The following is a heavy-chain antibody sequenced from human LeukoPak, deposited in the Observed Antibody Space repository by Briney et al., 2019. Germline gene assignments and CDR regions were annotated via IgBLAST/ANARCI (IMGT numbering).Heavy chain of an antibody. CDR3: ARDPAYYYDSSGYYPAH. V-gene: IGHV3-30*03. J-gene: IGHJ4*02. CDR1: GFTFRNYG. CDR2: ISIDGSEK. D-gene: IGHD3-22*01. Sequence: GRSLRLSCAASGFTFRNYGMHWVRQAPGKGLEWVAVISIDGSEKYYADSVKGRFTISRDNSKNTLYLQMNSLRAEDTAVYYCARDPAYYYDSSGYYPAHWGQGTLVTVSS.